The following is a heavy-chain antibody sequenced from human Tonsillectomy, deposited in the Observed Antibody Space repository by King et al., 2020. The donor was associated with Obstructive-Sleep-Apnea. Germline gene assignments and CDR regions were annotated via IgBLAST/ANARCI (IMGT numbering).Heavy chain of an antibody. CDR2: VYHSGNT. CDR3: AREGYGP. V-gene: IGHV4-38-2*02. D-gene: IGHD5-12*01. Sequence: QLQESGPGLVKPSETLSLTCTVSGYSINSGYYWGWIRQPPGKGLEWIGSVYHSGNTYYNPPLKSRVTISVHTSQTQFSLRLFSVTAADTAVYYCAREGYGPWGQGALVTVSS. J-gene: IGHJ5*02. CDR1: GYSINSGYY.